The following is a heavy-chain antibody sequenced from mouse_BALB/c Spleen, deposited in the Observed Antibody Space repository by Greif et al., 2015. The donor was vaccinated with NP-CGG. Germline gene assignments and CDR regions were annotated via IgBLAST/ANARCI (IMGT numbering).Heavy chain of an antibody. V-gene: IGHV5-17*02. Sequence: DVQLVESGGGLVQPGGSRKLSCAASGFTFSSFGMHWVRQAPEKGLEWVAYISSGSSTIYYADTVKGRFTISRDNPKNTLFLQMSSLRSEDTAMYYCARLFDYWGPGTALTVSS. CDR2: ISSGSSTI. CDR1: GFTFSSFG. CDR3: ARLFDY. J-gene: IGHJ2*01.